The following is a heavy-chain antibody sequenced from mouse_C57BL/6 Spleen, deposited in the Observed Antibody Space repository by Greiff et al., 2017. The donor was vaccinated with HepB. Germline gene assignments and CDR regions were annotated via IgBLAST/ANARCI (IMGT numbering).Heavy chain of an antibody. CDR3: ARESEGYDEKAWFAY. D-gene: IGHD2-2*01. Sequence: EVQVVESGGGLVKPGGSLKLSCAASGFTFSSYAMSWVRQTPEKRLEWVATISDGGSYTYYPDNVKGRFTISRDNAKNNLYLQMSHLKSEDTAMYYCARESEGYDEKAWFAYWGQRTLVTVSA. J-gene: IGHJ3*01. CDR1: GFTFSSYA. CDR2: ISDGGSYT. V-gene: IGHV5-4*01.